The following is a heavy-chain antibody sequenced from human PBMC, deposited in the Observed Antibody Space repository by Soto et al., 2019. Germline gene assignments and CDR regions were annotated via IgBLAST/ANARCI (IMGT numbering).Heavy chain of an antibody. V-gene: IGHV1-69*01. CDR2: IIPIFGTA. Sequence: QVQLVQSGAEVKKPGSSVKVSCKASGGTFSSYAISWVRQSPGQGLEWMGGIIPIFGTANYALKFQGRVTITAYESTSTAYMDLISLRSDHTAVYYSAREDSIVDYWGQGTLATVSS. D-gene: IGHD6-6*01. CDR1: GGTFSSYA. J-gene: IGHJ4*02. CDR3: AREDSIVDY.